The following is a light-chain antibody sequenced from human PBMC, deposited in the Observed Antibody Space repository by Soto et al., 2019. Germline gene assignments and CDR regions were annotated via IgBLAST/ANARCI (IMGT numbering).Light chain of an antibody. V-gene: IGLV2-8*01. CDR3: RSYEGSHNAV. Sequence: QSALTQPPSASGSPGQSVTISCTGTSSDVGGYNYVSWYQQHPGKAPKLMIYEVSKRPSGVPDRFSGSKSGNTASLTVSGLQAEDEADYYCRSYEGSHNAVFGTGTKLTVL. CDR2: EVS. J-gene: IGLJ1*01. CDR1: SSDVGGYNY.